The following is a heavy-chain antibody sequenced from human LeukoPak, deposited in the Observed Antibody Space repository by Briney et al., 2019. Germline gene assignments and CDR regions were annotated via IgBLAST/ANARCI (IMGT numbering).Heavy chain of an antibody. Sequence: SQTLSLTCTVSGRSISSGVYYWSWIRQNPGKGLEWIGYIYYSGSTYYNPSLKSRVTISVDTSKSQFSLKLSSVTAADTAVYYCARDRITMVRARSFYGMDVWGQGTTVTVSS. V-gene: IGHV4-31*03. J-gene: IGHJ6*02. D-gene: IGHD3-10*01. CDR1: GRSISSGVYY. CDR2: IYYSGST. CDR3: ARDRITMVRARSFYGMDV.